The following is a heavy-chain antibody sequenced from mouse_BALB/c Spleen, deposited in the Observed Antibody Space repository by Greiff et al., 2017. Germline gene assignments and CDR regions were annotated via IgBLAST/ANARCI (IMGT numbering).Heavy chain of an antibody. CDR2: IRSKSNNYAT. J-gene: IGHJ1*01. D-gene: IGHD1-1*01. Sequence: EVMLVESGGGLVQPKGSLKLSCAASGFTFNTYAMNWVRQAPGKGLEWVARIRSKSNNYATYYADSVKDRFTISRDDSQSMLYLQMNNLKTEDTAMYYCVSQEYYGSRDWYFDVWGAGTTVTVSS. CDR3: VSQEYYGSRDWYFDV. CDR1: GFTFNTYA. V-gene: IGHV10-1*02.